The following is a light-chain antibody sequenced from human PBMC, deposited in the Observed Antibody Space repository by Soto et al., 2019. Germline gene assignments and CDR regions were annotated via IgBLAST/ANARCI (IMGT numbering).Light chain of an antibody. CDR3: QEQRSWSTTIT. CDR1: QSVSSN. Sequence: EIVMTQSPATLSVSPGERATLSCRASQSVSSNLAWYQHKPGQAPRLLLYGASTRATGIPPRFCGSGSGTAFAPTISSLQSEDFAVHYCQEQRSWSTTITFSPRTRLDIK. CDR2: GAS. V-gene: IGKV3-15*01. J-gene: IGKJ5*01.